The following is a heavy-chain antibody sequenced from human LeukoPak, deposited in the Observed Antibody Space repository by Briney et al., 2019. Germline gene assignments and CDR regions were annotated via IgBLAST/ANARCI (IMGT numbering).Heavy chain of an antibody. D-gene: IGHD2-2*01. Sequence: GASVKVSCKASGYTFTSYAMNWVRQAPGQGLEWMGGIIPIFGTANYAQKFQGRVTITADESTSTAYMELSSLRSEDTAVYYCASARRWCSSTSCVSNLDYYYYGMDVWGQGTTVTVSS. CDR1: GYTFTSYA. CDR2: IIPIFGTA. V-gene: IGHV1-69*13. J-gene: IGHJ6*02. CDR3: ASARRWCSSTSCVSNLDYYYYGMDV.